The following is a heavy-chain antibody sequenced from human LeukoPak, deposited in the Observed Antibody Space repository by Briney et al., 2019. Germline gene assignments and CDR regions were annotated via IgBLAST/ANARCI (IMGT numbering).Heavy chain of an antibody. CDR3: ARDGGEVGASTWIDP. CDR1: GGSISTYL. Sequence: SETLSLTCSVSGGSISTYLWSWSRQPPGKGLEWIGYIFHRGSTNYNPPLRSRVTISMDTSMNQFSLRLTSVTAADTAVYYCARDGGEVGASTWIDPWGQGALVTVSS. D-gene: IGHD1-26*01. V-gene: IGHV4-59*13. J-gene: IGHJ5*02. CDR2: IFHRGST.